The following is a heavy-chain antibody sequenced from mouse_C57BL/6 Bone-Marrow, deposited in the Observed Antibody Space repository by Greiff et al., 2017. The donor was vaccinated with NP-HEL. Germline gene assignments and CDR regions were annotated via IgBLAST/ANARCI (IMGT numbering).Heavy chain of an antibody. J-gene: IGHJ2*01. CDR3: TYDGPHYFDY. V-gene: IGHV5-17*01. Sequence: EVQLVESGGGLVKPGGSLTLSCAASGFTFSDYGMHWVRQAPEKGLEWVAYISSGSSTIYYADTVTGRFTISRDNAKNTLFLQMTSLRSEDTAMYYCTYDGPHYFDYWGQGTTLTVSS. CDR1: GFTFSDYG. CDR2: ISSGSSTI. D-gene: IGHD2-3*01.